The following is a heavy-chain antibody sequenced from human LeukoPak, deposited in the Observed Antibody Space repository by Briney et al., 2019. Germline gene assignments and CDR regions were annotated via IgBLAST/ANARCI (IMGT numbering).Heavy chain of an antibody. CDR1: GFSFSNNA. V-gene: IGHV3-23*01. Sequence: EGSLRLSCAASGFSFSNNAMSWVRQAPGNGLEWVSAIGNSGGGTYYADSLQGRFTISRDNSKNTLYLQMNSLRAEDTAVYYCVKRYCSGGTCYSAFDYWGHGTLVTVSS. CDR2: IGNSGGGT. CDR3: VKRYCSGGTCYSAFDY. D-gene: IGHD2-15*01. J-gene: IGHJ4*01.